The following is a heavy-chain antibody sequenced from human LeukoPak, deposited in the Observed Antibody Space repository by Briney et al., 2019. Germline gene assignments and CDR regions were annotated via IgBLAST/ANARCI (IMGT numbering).Heavy chain of an antibody. D-gene: IGHD2-15*01. V-gene: IGHV3-48*03. CDR1: GFTFSSYE. CDR3: ARDSYCSGGSCYSYYFDY. Sequence: GGSLRLSCAASGFTFSSYEMNWVRQAPGKGLEWASYISSSGSTIYYADSVKGRFTISRDNAKNSLYLQMNSLRAEDTAVYYCARDSYCSGGSCYSYYFDYWGQGTLVTVSS. J-gene: IGHJ4*02. CDR2: ISSSGSTI.